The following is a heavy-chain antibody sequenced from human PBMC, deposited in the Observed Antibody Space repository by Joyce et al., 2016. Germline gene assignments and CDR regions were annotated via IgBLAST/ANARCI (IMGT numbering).Heavy chain of an antibody. V-gene: IGHV1-18*01. CDR2: ITAYNGYT. CDR1: GYIFSNYG. Sequence: QGRLVQSGAEVKKPGSSVKVSCRTSGYIFSNYGVNWVRQAPGQGLEWMGWITAYNGYTKYAQKFQGRVTMTTDTYTRTVYMELRRLRSDDTSVYFCARGADGYYISSFDHWGQGTLLTVSS. D-gene: IGHD3-9*01. J-gene: IGHJ4*02. CDR3: ARGADGYYISSFDH.